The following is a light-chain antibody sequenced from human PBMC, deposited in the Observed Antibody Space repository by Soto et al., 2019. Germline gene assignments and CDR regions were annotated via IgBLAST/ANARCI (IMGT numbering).Light chain of an antibody. CDR1: QSVSRD. V-gene: IGKV3-11*01. CDR3: QHRHN. CDR2: DAS. Sequence: DIVLTQSPATLSLSLGERATLSCRASQSVSRDFAWYQQKPGQAPRLLIYDASNRATGIPARFSGSGSGTDFTLTINSLQPEDFAVYYCQHRHNFGPGTKVDFK. J-gene: IGKJ3*01.